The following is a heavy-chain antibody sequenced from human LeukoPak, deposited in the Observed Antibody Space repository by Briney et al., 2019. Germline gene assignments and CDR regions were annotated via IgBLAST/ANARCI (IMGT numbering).Heavy chain of an antibody. CDR1: GFTFDDYA. CDR2: ISWNSGSI. Sequence: HPGGSLRLSCAASGFTFDDYAMHWVRQAPGKGLEWVSGISWNSGSIGYADSVKGRFTISRDNAKNSLYLQMNSLRAEDTALYYCAKHQLVTAIWAFDYWGQGTLVTVSS. D-gene: IGHD2-21*02. J-gene: IGHJ4*02. CDR3: AKHQLVTAIWAFDY. V-gene: IGHV3-9*01.